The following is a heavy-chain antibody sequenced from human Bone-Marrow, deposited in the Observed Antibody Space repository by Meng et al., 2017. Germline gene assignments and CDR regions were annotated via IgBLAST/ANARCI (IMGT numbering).Heavy chain of an antibody. V-gene: IGHV3-53*04. D-gene: IGHD3-22*01. Sequence: GGSLRLSCAASGFTVSSNYMSWVRQAPGKGLEWVSVIYSGGSTYYADSVKGRFTISRHNSKNTLYLQMNSLRAEDTAVYYCARDLTTMIVVVHDAFDIWGQGTMVTVSS. CDR1: GFTVSSNY. CDR2: IYSGGST. CDR3: ARDLTTMIVVVHDAFDI. J-gene: IGHJ3*02.